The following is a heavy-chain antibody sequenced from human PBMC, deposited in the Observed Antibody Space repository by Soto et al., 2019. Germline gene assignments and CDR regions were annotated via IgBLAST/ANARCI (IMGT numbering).Heavy chain of an antibody. V-gene: IGHV3-23*01. Sequence: EVQLLESGGGLVQPGGSLRLSCAASGFTFSSYAMSWVRQAPGKGLEWVSAISGSGGSTYYADSVKGRFTISRDNSKDTLYLQMNGRRAEDTAVYYCAKGARDGYTLWVFDYWGQGTVVTVSS. CDR1: GFTFSSYA. J-gene: IGHJ4*02. CDR2: ISGSGGST. CDR3: AKGARDGYTLWVFDY. D-gene: IGHD5-12*01.